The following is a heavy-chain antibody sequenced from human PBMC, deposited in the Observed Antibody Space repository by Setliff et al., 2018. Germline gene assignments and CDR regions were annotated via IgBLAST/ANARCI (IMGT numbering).Heavy chain of an antibody. CDR3: ARGYCSGGSCADFDY. V-gene: IGHV7-4-1*02. D-gene: IGHD2-15*01. Sequence: ASVKVSCKASGYILTTYAMSWMRQAPGQGLEWMGWINTNTGNPSYAQGFTGRFVFSLDTSVSTAYLQISSVKAEDTAVYYCARGYCSGGSCADFDYWGQGTLVTVSS. CDR1: GYILTTYA. CDR2: INTNTGNP. J-gene: IGHJ4*02.